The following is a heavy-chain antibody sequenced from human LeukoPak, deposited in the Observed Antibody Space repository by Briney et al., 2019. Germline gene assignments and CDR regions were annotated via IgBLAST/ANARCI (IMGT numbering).Heavy chain of an antibody. CDR1: GFTFSSYA. Sequence: GSLRLSCAASGFTFSSYAMHWVRQAPGKGLEWVAVISYDGSNKYYADSVKGRFTISRDNSKNTLYLQMNSLRAEDTAVYYCAKVYSSGYYYGYWGQGTLVTVSS. J-gene: IGHJ4*02. CDR2: ISYDGSNK. V-gene: IGHV3-30-3*02. CDR3: AKVYSSGYYYGY. D-gene: IGHD3-22*01.